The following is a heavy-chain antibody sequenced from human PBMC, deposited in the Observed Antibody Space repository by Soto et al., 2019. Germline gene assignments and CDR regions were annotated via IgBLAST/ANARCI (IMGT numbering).Heavy chain of an antibody. CDR3: ARQLYYYDSSGYYFDY. V-gene: IGHV1-3*01. D-gene: IGHD3-22*01. CDR2: INAGNGNT. Sequence: GSSVKVSCKASGYTFTTYTIHWVRQAPGQRLEWMGWINAGNGNTKYSQKFQGRVTITRDTSASTAHMELSSLRSEDTAVYYCARQLYYYDSSGYYFDYCGQGSLVIVSS. J-gene: IGHJ4*02. CDR1: GYTFTTYT.